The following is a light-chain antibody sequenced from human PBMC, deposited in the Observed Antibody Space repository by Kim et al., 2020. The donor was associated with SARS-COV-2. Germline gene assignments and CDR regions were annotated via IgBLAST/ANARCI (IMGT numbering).Light chain of an antibody. J-gene: IGKJ2*02. CDR3: RQSYSTPCT. V-gene: IGKV1-39*01. CDR1: QSISSH. Sequence: DIQMTQSPSSLSESVGDRVTISCRASQSISSHLNWYQQKPGKAPKLLIYAASSLQSGVPSRFSGSGSGTDFTLTISSLQPEDFATYYCRQSYSTPCTFGQGTKLEI. CDR2: AAS.